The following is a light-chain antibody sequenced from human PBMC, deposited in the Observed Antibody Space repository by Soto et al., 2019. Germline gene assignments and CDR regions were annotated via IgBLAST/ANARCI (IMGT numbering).Light chain of an antibody. V-gene: IGKV3-20*01. CDR1: QSVSSSY. Sequence: EIVLTQSPGTLSLSPGERATLSCRASQSVSSSYLAWYQQKPGQAPRLLIYGASSRATGIPDRFSGSGSGTTFTLTTSSLQLEDFAVYYCQQYGSSPPYTFGQGTKLEIK. J-gene: IGKJ2*01. CDR2: GAS. CDR3: QQYGSSPPYT.